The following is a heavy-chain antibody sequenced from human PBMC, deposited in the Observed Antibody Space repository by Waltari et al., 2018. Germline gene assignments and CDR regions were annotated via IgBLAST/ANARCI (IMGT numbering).Heavy chain of an antibody. CDR3: VRRHDSGGFYGL. J-gene: IGHJ4*02. Sequence: EVQLVESGGGLVQPGGSLRLSCAASGFIFSPYWMHWVRQAPGKGRGWVSRISDDGGSTNYADSVKGRFTISRDNTKNTLYLQMNSLNDEDTALYYCVRRHDSGGFYGLWGQGTLVTVSS. V-gene: IGHV3-74*01. CDR2: ISDDGGST. CDR1: GFIFSPYW. D-gene: IGHD2-21*02.